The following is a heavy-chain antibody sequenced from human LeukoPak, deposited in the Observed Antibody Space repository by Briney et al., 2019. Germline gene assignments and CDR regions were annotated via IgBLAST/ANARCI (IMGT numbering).Heavy chain of an antibody. CDR3: TRDVTSYGHFDS. Sequence: GGSLRLSCAASGFTFSDYHMKWVRQAPGKGLEWVAYISSASNYIYYADSVKGRLTVSRDNAKNSLYLQMDSLRAEDTAVYYCTRDVTSYGHFDSWGQGTLVTVAS. CDR2: ISSASNYI. D-gene: IGHD3-16*01. J-gene: IGHJ4*02. CDR1: GFTFSDYH. V-gene: IGHV3-21*01.